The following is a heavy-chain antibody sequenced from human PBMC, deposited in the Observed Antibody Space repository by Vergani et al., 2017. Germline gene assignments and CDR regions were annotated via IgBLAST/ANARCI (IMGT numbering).Heavy chain of an antibody. Sequence: EVQLLESGGGLVQPGGSLRLSCAASGFTFSSYAMSWVRQAPGKGLEWVSYISNSGSTIYYADSVKGRFTISRDNAKSSLYLQMNSLRAEDTAVYYCAREWGYWGQGTLVTVAS. CDR3: AREWGY. CDR1: GFTFSSYA. CDR2: ISNSGSTI. V-gene: IGHV3-48*04. D-gene: IGHD1-26*01. J-gene: IGHJ4*02.